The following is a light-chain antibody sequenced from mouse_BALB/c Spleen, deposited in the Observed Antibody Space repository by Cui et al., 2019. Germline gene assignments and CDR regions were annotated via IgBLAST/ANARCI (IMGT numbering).Light chain of an antibody. CDR3: HQYHRSPRT. CDR2: STS. V-gene: IGKV4-74*01. Sequence: QIVLTQSPAIMSASLGERVTMTCTASSSVSSSYLHWYQLKPGSSPKLWIYSTSNLASGVPARFSGSGSGTSYSLTISSMEAEDAATYYCHQYHRSPRTFGGGTKLEIK. J-gene: IGKJ1*01. CDR1: SSVSSSY.